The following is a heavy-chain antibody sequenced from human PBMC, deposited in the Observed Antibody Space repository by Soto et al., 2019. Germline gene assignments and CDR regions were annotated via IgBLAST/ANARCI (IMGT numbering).Heavy chain of an antibody. CDR2: IKHSGSS. D-gene: IGHD6-19*01. CDR3: ARGGSSDLQEATEI. J-gene: IGHJ3*02. Sequence: PSETLSLTCAVNDGSFSHYYWNWIRQSPGKGLEWIGKIKHSGSSNYKPSLRSRVSISVDMSKNQVSLRLSSVTAADTGVYYWARGGSSDLQEATEICGQGTIVIV. V-gene: IGHV4-34*01. CDR1: DGSFSHYY.